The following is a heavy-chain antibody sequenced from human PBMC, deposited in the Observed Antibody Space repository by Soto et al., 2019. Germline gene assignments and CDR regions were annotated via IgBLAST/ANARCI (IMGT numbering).Heavy chain of an antibody. CDR2: IYYSGST. V-gene: IGHV4-39*01. J-gene: IGHJ4*02. CDR1: GGSISSSSYY. D-gene: IGHD4-17*01. CDR3: ARHPAVTTGHLDY. Sequence: SETLSLTCTVSGGSISSSSYYWCWIRQPPGRGLEWIGSIYYSGSTYYNPSLKSRVTISVDTSKNQFSLKLSSVTAADTAVYYCARHPAVTTGHLDYWGQGTLVTVSS.